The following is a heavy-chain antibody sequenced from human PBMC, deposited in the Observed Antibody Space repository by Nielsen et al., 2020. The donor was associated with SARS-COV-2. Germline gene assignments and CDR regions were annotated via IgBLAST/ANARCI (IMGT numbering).Heavy chain of an antibody. Sequence: SETLSLTCTVSGDSISSSDYYWAWIRQSPGKGLEWIGSIYYSGSTSYNPSLNSRVTISIDTSKNQFSLNLTSVTAADTAVYHCASLPERGRVTAIGLDFFDSWGQGTLITVSS. J-gene: IGHJ4*02. V-gene: IGHV4-39*01. D-gene: IGHD2-21*02. CDR2: IYYSGST. CDR1: GDSISSSDYY. CDR3: ASLPERGRVTAIGLDFFDS.